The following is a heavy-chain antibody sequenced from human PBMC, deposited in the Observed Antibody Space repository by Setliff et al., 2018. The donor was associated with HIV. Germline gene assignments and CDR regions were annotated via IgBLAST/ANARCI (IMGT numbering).Heavy chain of an antibody. CDR3: AKTSVGATGLYAFDI. J-gene: IGHJ3*02. D-gene: IGHD1-26*01. Sequence: SETLSLTCTVSGGSIGSGSHYWSWIRQPAGEGLEWIGHIYTTGSTNYNPSLKSRVTISADTSNNQFSLRLTSMTAADTAVYYCAKTSVGATGLYAFDIWGQGTMVIVSS. V-gene: IGHV4-61*09. CDR1: GGSIGSGSHY. CDR2: IYTTGST.